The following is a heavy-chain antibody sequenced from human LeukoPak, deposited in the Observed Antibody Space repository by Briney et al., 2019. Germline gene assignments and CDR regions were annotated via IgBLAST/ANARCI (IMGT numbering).Heavy chain of an antibody. D-gene: IGHD3-22*01. CDR2: INPRGGST. CDR3: AKNYYDSSGYFRGRDPYFDY. CDR1: GYTFTSYY. J-gene: IGHJ4*02. V-gene: IGHV1-46*03. Sequence: ASVKVSCKASGYTFTSYYMHWVRQAPGQGLEWMGLINPRGGSTSYAQKFQGRVTMTRDMSTSTVYMELSSLRSEDTAVYYCAKNYYDSSGYFRGRDPYFDYWGQGTLVTVSS.